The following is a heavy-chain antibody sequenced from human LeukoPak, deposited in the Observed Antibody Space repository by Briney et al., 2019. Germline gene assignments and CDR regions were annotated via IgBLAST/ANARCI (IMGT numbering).Heavy chain of an antibody. CDR2: IYYSGST. Sequence: PSETLCLTCTVSGGSISSYYWSWIRQPPGKGLEWIGYIYYSGSTNYNPSLKSRVTISVDTSKNQFSLKLSSVTAADTAVYYCARDVEYLQHWGQGTLVTVSS. CDR3: ARDVEYLQH. J-gene: IGHJ1*01. V-gene: IGHV4-59*01. CDR1: GGSISSYY.